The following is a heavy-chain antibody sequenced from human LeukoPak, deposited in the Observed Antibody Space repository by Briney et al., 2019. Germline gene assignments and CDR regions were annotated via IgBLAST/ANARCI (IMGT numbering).Heavy chain of an antibody. Sequence: GGSLRLSCAASGFTFSSYGMHWVRQAPGKGLEWVAFIRYDGSNKYYADSVKGRFTISRDNSKNTLYLQMNSLRAEDTAAYYCANSGGNSPNQHDYWGQGTLVTVSS. J-gene: IGHJ4*02. CDR2: IRYDGSNK. D-gene: IGHD4-23*01. CDR3: ANSGGNSPNQHDY. V-gene: IGHV3-30*02. CDR1: GFTFSSYG.